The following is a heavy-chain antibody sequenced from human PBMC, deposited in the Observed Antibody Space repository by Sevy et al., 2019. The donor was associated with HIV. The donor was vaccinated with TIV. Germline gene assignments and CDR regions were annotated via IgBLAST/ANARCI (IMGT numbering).Heavy chain of an antibody. V-gene: IGHV3-33*01. CDR3: ARGVPTYYDFWSGYYTGQNYYYGMDV. Sequence: GGSLRLSCAASGFTFSSYDMHWVRQAPGKGLEWVAVIWYDGSNKYYADSVKGRFTISRDNSKNTLYLQMNSLRAEDTAVYYCARGVPTYYDFWSGYYTGQNYYYGMDVWGQGTTVTVSS. J-gene: IGHJ6*02. CDR2: IWYDGSNK. D-gene: IGHD3-3*01. CDR1: GFTFSSYD.